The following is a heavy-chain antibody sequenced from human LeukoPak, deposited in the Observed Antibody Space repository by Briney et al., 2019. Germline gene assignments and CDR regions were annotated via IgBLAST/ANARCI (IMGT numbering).Heavy chain of an antibody. CDR3: ARISSSPWGGYYGMDV. CDR2: IWYDGSNK. D-gene: IGHD6-13*01. Sequence: GKSLRLSCAASGFTFSTYGMHWVRQAPGKGLEWVALIWYDGSNKYYADSMKGRFTISRDNSKNTLYLQMNSLRAEDTAVYYCARISSSPWGGYYGMDVWGQGTTVTVS. V-gene: IGHV3-33*01. CDR1: GFTFSTYG. J-gene: IGHJ6*02.